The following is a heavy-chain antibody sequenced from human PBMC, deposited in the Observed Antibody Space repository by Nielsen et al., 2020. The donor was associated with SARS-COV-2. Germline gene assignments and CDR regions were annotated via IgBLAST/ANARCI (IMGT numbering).Heavy chain of an antibody. CDR3: AKDMGGRDRVY. V-gene: IGHV3-9*01. D-gene: IGHD3-16*01. CDR2: ISLHSGSI. Sequence: GGSLRFSCAASGFTFDDYAMYWVRQAPGKGLEWDSGISLHSGSIAYADSVKGRFTISRDNAKNSLYLQMNSLRAEDTALYYCAKDMGGRDRVYWGQGTLVTVSS. CDR1: GFTFDDYA. J-gene: IGHJ4*02.